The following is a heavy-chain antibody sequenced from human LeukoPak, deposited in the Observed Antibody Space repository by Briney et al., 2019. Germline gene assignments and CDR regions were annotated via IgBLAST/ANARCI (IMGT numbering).Heavy chain of an antibody. CDR2: ISWDGGST. CDR1: GFTFYDYT. Sequence: GGSLRLSCAASGFTFYDYTMHWVRQAPGKGLEWVSLISWDGGSTYYADSVKGRFTISRDNSKNSLYLQMNSLRTEDTALYYCAKEQGSYGYGYFDYWGQGTLVTVSS. D-gene: IGHD5-18*01. J-gene: IGHJ4*02. V-gene: IGHV3-43*01. CDR3: AKEQGSYGYGYFDY.